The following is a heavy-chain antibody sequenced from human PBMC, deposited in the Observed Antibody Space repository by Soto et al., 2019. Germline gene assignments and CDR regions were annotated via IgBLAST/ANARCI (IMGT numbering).Heavy chain of an antibody. D-gene: IGHD2-15*01. Sequence: PGESLKISCKGSGYSFTSYGIGWVRQMPGKGLEWMGIIYPGDSDTRYSPSFQGQVTISADKSISTAYLQWSSLKASDTAMYYCARLPPLGDCSGGSCYSYYYYMDVWGKGTTVTVSS. CDR1: GYSFTSYG. V-gene: IGHV5-51*01. CDR2: IYPGDSDT. J-gene: IGHJ6*03. CDR3: ARLPPLGDCSGGSCYSYYYYMDV.